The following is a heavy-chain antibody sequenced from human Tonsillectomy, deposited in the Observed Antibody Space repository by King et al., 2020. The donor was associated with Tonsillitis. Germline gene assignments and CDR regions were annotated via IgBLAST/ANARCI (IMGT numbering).Heavy chain of an antibody. CDR3: ARTYYYDGSGYYPEDAFDL. D-gene: IGHD3-22*01. CDR1: GYTFNGYY. Sequence: VQLVESGAEVKKPGASVKVSCTASGYTFNGYYMHWVRQAPGQGLEWMGWISPNSAGTNYAQKFQGRVTMTRDTSISTAYMELSRLRSDDSAVYYCARTYYYDGSGYYPEDAFDLWGQGTMVTVS. J-gene: IGHJ3*01. CDR2: ISPNSAGT. V-gene: IGHV1-2*02.